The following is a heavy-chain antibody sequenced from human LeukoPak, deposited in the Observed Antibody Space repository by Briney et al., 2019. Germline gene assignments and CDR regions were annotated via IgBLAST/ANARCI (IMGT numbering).Heavy chain of an antibody. D-gene: IGHD3-22*01. CDR3: ATANYYDSSGYYYVGAFDI. Sequence: ASVKVSCKASGYTFTSYGIGWVRQAPGQGLEWMGWISAYNGNTNYAQKLQGRVTMTTDTSTSTAYMELRSLRSEDTAVYYCATANYYDSSGYYYVGAFDIWGQGTMVTVSS. V-gene: IGHV1-18*01. CDR1: GYTFTSYG. CDR2: ISAYNGNT. J-gene: IGHJ3*02.